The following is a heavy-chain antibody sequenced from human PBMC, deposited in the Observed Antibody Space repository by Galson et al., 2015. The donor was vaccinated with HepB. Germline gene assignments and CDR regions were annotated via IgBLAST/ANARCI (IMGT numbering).Heavy chain of an antibody. Sequence: LRLSCAASGFTFSSHGMHWVRQAPGKGLEWVAFIRYDGSNKYYADSVKGRFTISRDNSKNTLYLQMNSLRAEDTAVYYCAKSAHPYSSSWYTVLFDYWGQGTLVTVSS. CDR3: AKSAHPYSSSWYTVLFDY. D-gene: IGHD6-13*01. CDR2: IRYDGSNK. J-gene: IGHJ4*02. CDR1: GFTFSSHG. V-gene: IGHV3-30*02.